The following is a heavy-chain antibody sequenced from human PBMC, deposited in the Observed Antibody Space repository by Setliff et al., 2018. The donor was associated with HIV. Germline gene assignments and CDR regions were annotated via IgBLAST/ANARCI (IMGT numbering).Heavy chain of an antibody. CDR2: IYYSGST. Sequence: ETLSLTCTVSGGSISSNSYYWGWIRQPPGKGLEWIGSIYYSGSTYYNPSLKSRVTISVDTSKNQFSLKLSSVTAADTAVYYCARQGGYSGYGFYYYYYYMDVWVKGTTVTVSS. CDR1: GGSISSNSYY. V-gene: IGHV4-39*01. D-gene: IGHD5-12*01. J-gene: IGHJ6*03. CDR3: ARQGGYSGYGFYYYYYYMDV.